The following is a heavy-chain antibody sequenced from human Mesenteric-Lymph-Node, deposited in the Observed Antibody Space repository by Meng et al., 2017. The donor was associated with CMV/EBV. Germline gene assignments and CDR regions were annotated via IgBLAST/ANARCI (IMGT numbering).Heavy chain of an antibody. D-gene: IGHD3-22*01. Sequence: GESLKISCAASGFTFDDYGMSWVRQAPGKGLEWVSGINWNGGSTGYADSVKGRFTISRDNAKNSLYLQMNSLRAEDTAVYYCARDISDYYDSSGQSFAGYWGQGTLVTVS. CDR3: ARDISDYYDSSGQSFAGY. CDR1: GFTFDDYG. V-gene: IGHV3-20*04. CDR2: INWNGGST. J-gene: IGHJ4*02.